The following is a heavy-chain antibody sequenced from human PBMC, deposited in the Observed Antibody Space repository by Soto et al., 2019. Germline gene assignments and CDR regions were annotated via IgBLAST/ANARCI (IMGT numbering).Heavy chain of an antibody. D-gene: IGHD6-19*01. V-gene: IGHV3-23*01. J-gene: IGHJ4*02. CDR2: ISESGGTT. CDR1: GFSFSDYA. Sequence: GWSLRLSCAASGFSFSDYAMSWVRQAPGKGLEWVSVISESGGTTHYADSVRGRFIVSRDNSKNSLSLRMNSMRDEDTAVYFCAKRSPYSSGWYSPIFDYWGQGA. CDR3: AKRSPYSSGWYSPIFDY.